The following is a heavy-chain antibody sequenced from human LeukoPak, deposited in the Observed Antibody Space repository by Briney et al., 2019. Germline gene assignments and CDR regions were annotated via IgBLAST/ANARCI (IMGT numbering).Heavy chain of an antibody. CDR3: AKGPRVPAADYYFDD. CDR1: GSTFNSYA. J-gene: IGHJ4*02. V-gene: IGHV3-23*01. Sequence: GGSLRLSCAASGSTFNSYAMTWVRQAPGKGLEWVSAISGSGSSAFYADSVKGRFTISRDNSKNMLYLQMNSLRAGDTAVYFCAKGPRVPAADYYFDDWGQGTLVTVSS. D-gene: IGHD2-2*01. CDR2: ISGSGSSA.